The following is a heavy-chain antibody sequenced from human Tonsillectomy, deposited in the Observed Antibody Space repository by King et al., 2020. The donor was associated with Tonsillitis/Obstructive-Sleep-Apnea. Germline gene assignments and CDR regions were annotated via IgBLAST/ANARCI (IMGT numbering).Heavy chain of an antibody. CDR2: IYSGGGT. Sequence: VQLVESGGGLIQPGGSVRLSCAASGLTVSSNYMSWVRQAPGKGLEWVSIIYSGGGTYYADSVKGRFTISRDNSKNTLYLQMNSLRAEDTAVYYCARDRVVVVPAAIPVYYYYGMDVWGPGTTVTVSS. D-gene: IGHD2-2*02. CDR1: GLTVSSNY. V-gene: IGHV3-53*01. CDR3: ARDRVVVVPAAIPVYYYYGMDV. J-gene: IGHJ6*02.